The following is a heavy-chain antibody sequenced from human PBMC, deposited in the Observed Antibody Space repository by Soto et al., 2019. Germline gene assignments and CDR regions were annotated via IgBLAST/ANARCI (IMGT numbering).Heavy chain of an antibody. J-gene: IGHJ2*01. Sequence: VGSLRLSCIVSGFSYAGYALAWVRQAPGKGLEWVSTINSRGDKTFYADSVKGRFTLSRDDSKNTLFLQMNSLRAEDTAMYYCAKADGCAAGTCYTGTYWFFDLWGRGTLVTVSS. CDR3: AKADGCAAGTCYTGTYWFFDL. CDR1: GFSYAGYA. D-gene: IGHD2-2*02. V-gene: IGHV3-23*01. CDR2: INSRGDKT.